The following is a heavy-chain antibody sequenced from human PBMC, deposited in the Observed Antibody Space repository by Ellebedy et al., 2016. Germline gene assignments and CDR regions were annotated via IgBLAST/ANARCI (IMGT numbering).Heavy chain of an antibody. Sequence: GGSLRLSCAAYGFIFSSYDMSWVRQAPGKGLEWVSLISASGTQTYYTDSVKGRFTISRDNSKNTLFLQMNSLRVEDTALYYCAKHWGTSAPDHYWGQGTLVTVSS. CDR1: GFIFSSYD. D-gene: IGHD3-16*01. V-gene: IGHV3-23*01. CDR2: ISASGTQT. CDR3: AKHWGTSAPDHY. J-gene: IGHJ4*02.